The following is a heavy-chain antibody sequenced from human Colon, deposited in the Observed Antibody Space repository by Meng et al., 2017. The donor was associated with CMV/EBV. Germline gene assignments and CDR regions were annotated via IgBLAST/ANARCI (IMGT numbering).Heavy chain of an antibody. D-gene: IGHD4-23*01. CDR1: GFPFTSYS. V-gene: IGHV1-18*04. CDR2: ISAYNGNT. J-gene: IGHJ5*02. CDR3: ARLNGGNSGDWFDP. Sequence: SGFPFTSYSFTWVRQAPGQGLEWLGWISAYNGNTNYAQIVQGRVTMTTDPSTATAYMELTDLRSDDTAVYYCARLNGGNSGDWFDPWGQGTLVTVSS.